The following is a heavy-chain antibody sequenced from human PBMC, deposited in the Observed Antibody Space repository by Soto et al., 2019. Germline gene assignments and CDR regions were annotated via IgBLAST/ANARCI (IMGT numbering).Heavy chain of an antibody. V-gene: IGHV1-2*02. CDR1: GYTFTGHY. D-gene: IGHD1-26*01. J-gene: IGHJ4*02. CDR3: GRGRSGQIVVFY. Sequence: ASVKVSCKASGYTFTGHYILWVRQAPEQGPEWMGEIGPESGATRYAQKFQGRVTMTRDTSITTVYMELKNLSPDDTAVYYCGRGRSGQIVVFYWGQGTPVTVSS. CDR2: IGPESGAT.